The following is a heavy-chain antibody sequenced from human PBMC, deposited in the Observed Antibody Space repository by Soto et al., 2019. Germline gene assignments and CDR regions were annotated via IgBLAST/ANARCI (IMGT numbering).Heavy chain of an antibody. J-gene: IGHJ3*02. V-gene: IGHV3-23*01. Sequence: EVLLLESGGGLVQPGGSLRLSCAASGFTFSSYALTWVRQAPGKGLDWVSTISSGADTTYYADSVKGRFTISRDNSKNTLYLQMNSLRAKDTAVYYCAKDLIPLGATSHFCFNIWGQGTMVTVSS. CDR2: ISSGADTT. D-gene: IGHD1-26*01. CDR1: GFTFSSYA. CDR3: AKDLIPLGATSHFCFNI.